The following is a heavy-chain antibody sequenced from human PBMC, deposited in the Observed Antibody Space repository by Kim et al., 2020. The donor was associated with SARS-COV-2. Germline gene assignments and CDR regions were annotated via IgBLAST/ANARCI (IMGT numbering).Heavy chain of an antibody. CDR3: ARVNRMTGSDY. CDR1: GGSFSGYY. Sequence: SETLSLTCAVYGGSFSGYYWSWIRQPPGKGLEWIGEINHSGSTNYNPSLKSRVTISVDTAKNQFSLKLSSVTAADTAVYYCARVNRMTGSDYWGQGTLVTVSS. D-gene: IGHD2-8*01. V-gene: IGHV4-34*01. J-gene: IGHJ4*02. CDR2: INHSGST.